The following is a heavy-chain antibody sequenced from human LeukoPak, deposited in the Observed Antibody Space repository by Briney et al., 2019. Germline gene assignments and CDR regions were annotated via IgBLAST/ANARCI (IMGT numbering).Heavy chain of an antibody. CDR1: GGSISGHY. D-gene: IGHD3-22*01. Sequence: SETLSLTCAVSGGSISGHYWSWIRQPPGKGLEWIGYIYYSGKTYYGSSLRSRVTISVATSKNHFYLKLPSVTAADTAVYYCARLLDNDSSGDHDTFDMWGQGTMVTVSS. J-gene: IGHJ3*02. V-gene: IGHV4-59*11. CDR3: ARLLDNDSSGDHDTFDM. CDR2: IYYSGKT.